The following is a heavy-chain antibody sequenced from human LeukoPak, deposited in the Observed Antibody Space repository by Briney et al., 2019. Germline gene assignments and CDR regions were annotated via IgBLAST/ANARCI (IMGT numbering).Heavy chain of an antibody. CDR1: GFTFSSYE. CDR2: ISSSGSII. Sequence: GGSLRLSCAASGFTFSSYEMNWVRQAPGKGLEWVSYISSSGSIIYFADSVRGRFTVSRDNAENSLYLQMNSLRAEDTAVYYCVRDVGGFDIWGQGTMVTVSS. J-gene: IGHJ3*02. CDR3: VRDVGGFDI. V-gene: IGHV3-48*03. D-gene: IGHD3-16*01.